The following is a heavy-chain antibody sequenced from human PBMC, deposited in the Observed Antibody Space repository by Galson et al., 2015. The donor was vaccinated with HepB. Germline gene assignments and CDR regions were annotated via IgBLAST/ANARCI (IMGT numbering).Heavy chain of an antibody. J-gene: IGHJ4*02. CDR3: ARVFEGATTSDYFDY. D-gene: IGHD1-26*01. CDR1: GYTFTSYG. V-gene: IGHV1-18*04. CDR2: ISAYNGNT. Sequence: SVKVSCKASGYTFTSYGISWVRQAPGQGLEWMGWISAYNGNTNYAQKLQGRVTMTTDTSTSTAYMELRSLRSDDTAVYYCARVFEGATTSDYFDYWGQGTLVTVSS.